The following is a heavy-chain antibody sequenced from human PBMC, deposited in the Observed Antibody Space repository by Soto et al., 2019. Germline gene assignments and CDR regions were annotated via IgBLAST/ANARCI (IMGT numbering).Heavy chain of an antibody. J-gene: IGHJ5*02. CDR3: ARDLGIQRQYNWFDP. V-gene: IGHV4-4*07. CDR2: IYTSGST. Sequence: SETLSLTCTVTGGSISSYYWSWIRQPAGKGLEWIGRIYTSGSTNYNPSLKSRVTMSVDTSKNQFSLKLSSVTAADTAVYYCARDLGIQRQYNWFDPWGQGTLVTVSS. D-gene: IGHD5-18*01. CDR1: GGSISSYY.